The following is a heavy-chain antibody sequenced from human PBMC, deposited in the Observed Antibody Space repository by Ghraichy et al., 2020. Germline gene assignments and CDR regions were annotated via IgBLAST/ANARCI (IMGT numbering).Heavy chain of an antibody. V-gene: IGHV3-73*01. Sequence: GGSLRLSCAASGFTFSASAMHWVRQASGKGLEWVGRIRSKTNNYATAYAASVKGRFTISRDDSKNTAYLQMHSLKTEDTAVYYCTRLRGRMITFGAVESSVDVWGSGTTVTVSS. CDR2: IRSKTNNYAT. CDR1: GFTFSASA. J-gene: IGHJ6*04. D-gene: IGHD3-16*01. CDR3: TRLRGRMITFGAVESSVDV.